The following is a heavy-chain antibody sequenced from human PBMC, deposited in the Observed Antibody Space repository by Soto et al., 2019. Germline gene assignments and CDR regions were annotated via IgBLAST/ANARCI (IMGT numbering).Heavy chain of an antibody. CDR2: ISGSGGST. CDR1: GFTFSSYA. Sequence: LRLSCAASGFTFSSYAISWVRHAPGKGLEWVSAISGSGGSTYYADSVKGRFTISRDNSKNTLYLQMNSLRAEDTAVYYCAKHKRSSSSENDYWGQGTLVTVSS. V-gene: IGHV3-23*01. J-gene: IGHJ4*02. D-gene: IGHD6-6*01. CDR3: AKHKRSSSSENDY.